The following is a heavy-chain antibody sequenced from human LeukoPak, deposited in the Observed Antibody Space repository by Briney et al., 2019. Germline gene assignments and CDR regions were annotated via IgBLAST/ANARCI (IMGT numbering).Heavy chain of an antibody. CDR2: TPNADRT. CDR1: GFTFGSYG. V-gene: IGHV3-23*01. J-gene: IGHJ1*01. D-gene: IGHD3-22*01. CDR3: AIMHGYYDGSGYWVQ. Sequence: GGSLRLSCAASGFTFGSYGMSWVRQAPGKGLEWVSFTPNADRTSYADSVEGRFTISRDNPRNTLYMQMNSLRDEDTAVYYCAIMHGYYDGSGYWVQWGQGTLVTVSS.